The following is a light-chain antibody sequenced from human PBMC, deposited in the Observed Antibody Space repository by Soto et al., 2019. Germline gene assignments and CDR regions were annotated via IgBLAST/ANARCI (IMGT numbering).Light chain of an antibody. Sequence: DVVMTQSPLSLPVTLGQPASISCRSSQGLLYSDGNTYLNWFQQRPGQSPRRLIYKVSNRDSGVPDRFSGRGSGTDFTLTISSLQPEDFATYYCQQVNSYPQTFGQGTRLEIK. CDR1: QGLLYSDGNTY. J-gene: IGKJ5*01. V-gene: IGKV2-30*01. CDR3: QQVNSYPQT. CDR2: KVS.